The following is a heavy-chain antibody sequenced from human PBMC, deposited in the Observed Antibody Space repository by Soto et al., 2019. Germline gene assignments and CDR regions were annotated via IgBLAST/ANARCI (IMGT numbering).Heavy chain of an antibody. V-gene: IGHV1-58*01. CDR2: IVVGSGNT. CDR1: GFTFTSSA. J-gene: IGHJ3*02. Sequence: SVKVSCKASGFTFTSSAVQWVRQARGQRLEWIGWIVVGSGNTNCAQKFQERVTITRDMSTSTAYMELSSLRSEDTAVYYCAAVVPRASDAFDIWGQGTMVTVSS. CDR3: AAVVPRASDAFDI. D-gene: IGHD6-6*01.